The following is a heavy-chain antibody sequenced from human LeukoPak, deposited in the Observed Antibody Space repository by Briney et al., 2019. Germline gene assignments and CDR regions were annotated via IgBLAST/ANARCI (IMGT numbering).Heavy chain of an antibody. CDR2: ISSSSTYI. Sequence: GSLRLSCAASGFIFSSYGINWVRQAPGKGLEWVSFISSSSTYIYYADSVKGRFTISRDNAKNSLYLQMNSLRAEDTAVYYCARDRDMVLPPAGLDVWGRGATVTVSS. J-gene: IGHJ6*04. V-gene: IGHV3-21*01. CDR1: GFIFSSYG. D-gene: IGHD2-8*01. CDR3: ARDRDMVLPPAGLDV.